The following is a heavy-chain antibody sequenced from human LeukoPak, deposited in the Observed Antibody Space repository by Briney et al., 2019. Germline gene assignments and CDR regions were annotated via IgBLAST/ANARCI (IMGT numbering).Heavy chain of an antibody. V-gene: IGHV4-59*11. D-gene: IGHD3-10*01. CDR2: IYYSGST. J-gene: IGHJ5*02. Sequence: PSETLSLTCAVSGGSMDNLYWSWIRQPPGKGLEWIGYIYYSGSTNYNPSLKSRVTISVDTSKNQFSLKLSSVTAADTAVYYCARASWSPGTYNWFDPWGQGTLVTVSS. CDR1: GGSMDNLY. CDR3: ARASWSPGTYNWFDP.